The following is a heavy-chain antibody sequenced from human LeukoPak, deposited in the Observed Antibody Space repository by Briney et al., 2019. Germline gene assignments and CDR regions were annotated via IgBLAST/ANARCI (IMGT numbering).Heavy chain of an antibody. V-gene: IGHV3-72*01. CDR3: ARDLKASSGGAFDI. CDR1: GFTFSNAW. D-gene: IGHD6-6*01. Sequence: GGSLRLSCAASGFTFSNAWMSWVRQAPGKGLEWVGRTRNKANSYTTEYAASVRGRFTISRDDSKNSLYLQMNSLKTEDTAVYYCARDLKASSGGAFDIWGQGTMVTVSS. CDR2: TRNKANSYTT. J-gene: IGHJ3*02.